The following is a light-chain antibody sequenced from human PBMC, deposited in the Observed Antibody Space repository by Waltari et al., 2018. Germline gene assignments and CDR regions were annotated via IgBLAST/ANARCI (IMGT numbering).Light chain of an antibody. CDR1: SSDIGGYNY. CDR2: EVT. CDR3: SSYAGSNYVA. J-gene: IGLJ2*01. Sequence: QSALTQPPSASGSPGQSVTISCTGTSSDIGGYNYVSWYQQRPGKAPKLLIYEVTKRPSGGPDRFAGSKAANTASLTVAGLQAEDEADYYCSSYAGSNYVAFGGGTKLTVL. V-gene: IGLV2-8*01.